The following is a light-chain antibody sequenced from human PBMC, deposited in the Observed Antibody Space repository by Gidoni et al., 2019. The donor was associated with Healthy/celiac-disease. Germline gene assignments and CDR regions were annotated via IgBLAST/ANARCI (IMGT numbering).Light chain of an antibody. CDR3: QQYNSYSPALT. CDR1: QSISSW. CDR2: KAS. V-gene: IGKV1-5*03. Sequence: DIQMTPSPSTLSASVGDRVTITCRASQSISSWLAWYQQKPEKAPKLLIYKASSLESGVPSRCSGSGSGTEFTLTISSLQPDDFATYYCQQYNSYSPALTFGGGTKVEIK. J-gene: IGKJ4*01.